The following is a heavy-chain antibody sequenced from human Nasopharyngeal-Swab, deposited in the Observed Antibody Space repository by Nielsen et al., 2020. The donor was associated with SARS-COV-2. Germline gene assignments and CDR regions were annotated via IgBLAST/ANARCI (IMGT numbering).Heavy chain of an antibody. CDR3: ARDSNGSGRYY. CDR2: NYSGGNT. V-gene: IGHV3-66*01. J-gene: IGHJ4*02. Sequence: VRQAPGKGLEWVSINYSGGNTYYADSVKGRFTISRDNSKNTLFLQMNSLRAEDTAVYYCARDSNGSGRYYWGQGTLVTVSS. D-gene: IGHD3-10*01.